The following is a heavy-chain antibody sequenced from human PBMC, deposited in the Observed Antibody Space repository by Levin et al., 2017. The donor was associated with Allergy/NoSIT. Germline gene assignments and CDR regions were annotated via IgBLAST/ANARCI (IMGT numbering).Heavy chain of an antibody. D-gene: IGHD2-15*01. CDR3: ARRFCGDGTCYSGLDV. J-gene: IGHJ6*02. V-gene: IGHV3-53*01. Sequence: LPGGSLRLSCAVSGFSISSSYMTWVRQAPGKGLEWVSLLYTGGKTIFGDSVKGRFTVSRDIYKNTVDLQMDSLRVDDTAVYYCARRFCGDGTCYSGLDVWGQGTTVTVSS. CDR1: GFSISSSY. CDR2: LYTGGKT.